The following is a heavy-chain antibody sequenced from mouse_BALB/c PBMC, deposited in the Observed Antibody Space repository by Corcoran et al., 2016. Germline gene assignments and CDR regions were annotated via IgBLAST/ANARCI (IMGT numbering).Heavy chain of an antibody. D-gene: IGHD2-4*01. CDR1: RFNIKDTY. Sequence: EVQLQQSGAELVKPAASVTFSCTASRFNIKDTYMHWVKQSPEQGLECIGRFDPANGNTKYDPKFQGKDTITADTSSNTAYRQLSSLTSEDTAVYYGARYARITDWFAYWGQGTMVTVSA. CDR2: FDPANGNT. CDR3: ARYARITDWFAY. V-gene: IGHV14-3*02. J-gene: IGHJ3*01.